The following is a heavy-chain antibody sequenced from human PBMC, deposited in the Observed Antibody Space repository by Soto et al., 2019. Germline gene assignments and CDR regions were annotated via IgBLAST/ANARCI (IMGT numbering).Heavy chain of an antibody. CDR2: ISGSGGST. V-gene: IGHV3-23*01. Sequence: VGSLRLSCAASGFTFSSYAMSWVRQAPGKGLEWVSAISGSGGSTYYADSVKGRFTIPRDNSKNTLYLQMNSLRAEDTAVYYCAKAPRVVGATNRFQHWGQGTLVTVSS. CDR1: GFTFSSYA. CDR3: AKAPRVVGATNRFQH. D-gene: IGHD1-26*01. J-gene: IGHJ1*01.